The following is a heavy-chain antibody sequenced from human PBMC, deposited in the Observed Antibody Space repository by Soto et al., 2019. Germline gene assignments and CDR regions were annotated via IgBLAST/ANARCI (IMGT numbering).Heavy chain of an antibody. CDR3: AVDTTIEGPNWFDP. CDR2: VYHTGNT. V-gene: IGHV4-31*03. D-gene: IGHD5-18*01. Sequence: QVQLQESGPGLVKPSQTLSLTCTVSGGSISRGAYYWSWIRQLPGKGLEWIGYVYHTGNTDYNPSLKCRVSISVDTSKNQFSMDLRYVTAADTAVYYCAVDTTIEGPNWFDPWGQGTLVTVSS. J-gene: IGHJ5*02. CDR1: GGSISRGAYY.